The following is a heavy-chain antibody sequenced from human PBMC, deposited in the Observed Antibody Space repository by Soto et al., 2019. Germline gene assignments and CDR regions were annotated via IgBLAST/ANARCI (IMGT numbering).Heavy chain of an antibody. CDR2: ILYDGSYD. J-gene: IGHJ4*02. V-gene: IGHV3-30-3*01. CDR3: ARETEGIAS. D-gene: IGHD2-21*02. Sequence: QVQLVESGGDVVQPGRSLRLSCAASGFTFSSYAMHWVRQAPGKGLEWVAVILYDGSYDYYADSVKGRFTISRDNSKNTLYLQMSSLRPEDTAVYYCARETEGIASWGQGTLVTVSS. CDR1: GFTFSSYA.